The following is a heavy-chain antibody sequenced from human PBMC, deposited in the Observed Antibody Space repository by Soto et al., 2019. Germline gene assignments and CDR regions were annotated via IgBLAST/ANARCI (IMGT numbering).Heavy chain of an antibody. CDR1: GFTFSGSA. CDR2: IRSKANNYAT. J-gene: IGHJ6*03. Sequence: EVQLVESGGGLVQPGGSLKLSCAASGFTFSGSAMHWVRQASGKGLEWVGRIRSKANNYATAYGASVKGRFTISRDDSKNTAYLQMNRLKTAETDLYYCSKTQYYMVVWGKEPRSPSP. V-gene: IGHV3-73*01. CDR3: SKTQYYMVV.